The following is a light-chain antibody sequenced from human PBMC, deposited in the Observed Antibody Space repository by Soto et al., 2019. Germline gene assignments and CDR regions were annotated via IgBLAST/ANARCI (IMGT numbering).Light chain of an antibody. CDR2: GAS. V-gene: IGKV3-15*01. Sequence: EIVMTQSPATLSVSPGESATFSCRASQSISSNLAWYQQRPGQAPRLLIYGASTRATSIPARFSGSGSGTEFTLTISSLQSEDFAVYYRQQYNNWPPYTFGQGTKVDI. J-gene: IGKJ2*01. CDR1: QSISSN. CDR3: QQYNNWPPYT.